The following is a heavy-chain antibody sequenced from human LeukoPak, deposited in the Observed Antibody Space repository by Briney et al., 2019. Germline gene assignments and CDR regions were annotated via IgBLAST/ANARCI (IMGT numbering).Heavy chain of an antibody. D-gene: IGHD2-15*01. Sequence: GGSLRLSCAASGFTFSSYGMHLVRQAPGKGLEWVAFIRYDGGNKYYADSVKGRFTISRDNSKNTLYLRMNSLRAEDTAIYYCAKRIVVVVAATYYWGQGTLVTVSS. J-gene: IGHJ4*02. CDR3: AKRIVVVVAATYY. CDR1: GFTFSSYG. V-gene: IGHV3-30*02. CDR2: IRYDGGNK.